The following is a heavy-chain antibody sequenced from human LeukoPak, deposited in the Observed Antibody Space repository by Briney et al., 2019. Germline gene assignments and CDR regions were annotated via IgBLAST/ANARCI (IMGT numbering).Heavy chain of an antibody. V-gene: IGHV3-23*01. J-gene: IGHJ6*04. CDR1: GFTFSSYA. CDR2: ISGSGGST. Sequence: GGSLRLSCAASGFTFSSYAMSWVRQAPGKGLEWVSAISGSGGSTYYADSVKGRFTISRDNAKNSLYLQMSSLRAEDTAVYYCAELGITMIGGVWGKGTTVTISS. CDR3: AELGITMIGGV. D-gene: IGHD3-10*02.